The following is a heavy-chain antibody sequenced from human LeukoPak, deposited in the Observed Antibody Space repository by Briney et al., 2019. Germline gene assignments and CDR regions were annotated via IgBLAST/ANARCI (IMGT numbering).Heavy chain of an antibody. D-gene: IGHD6-19*01. CDR2: INHSGST. CDR1: GGSFSGYY. CDR3: ASLAVAGTIPYYYYYYMDV. J-gene: IGHJ6*03. Sequence: PSETLSLTCAVYGGSFSGYYWSWIRQPPGKGLEWIGEINHSGSTNYNPSLKSRVTISVDTSKNQFSLKLSSVTAADTAVYYCASLAVAGTIPYYYYYYMDVWGKGTTVTVSS. V-gene: IGHV4-34*01.